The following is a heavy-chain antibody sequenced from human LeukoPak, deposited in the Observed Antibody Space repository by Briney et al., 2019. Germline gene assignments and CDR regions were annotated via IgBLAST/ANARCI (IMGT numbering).Heavy chain of an antibody. CDR3: ARVQWNYGFGELLYYYYYYMDV. CDR2: MNPNSGNT. V-gene: IGHV1-8*01. D-gene: IGHD3-10*01. Sequence: GASVKVSCKASGYTFTSYDINWVRQATGQGLEWMGWMNPNSGNTGYAQKFQGRVTMTRNTSISTAYMELSSLRSEDTAVYYCARVQWNYGFGELLYYYYYYMDVWGKGTTVTISS. CDR1: GYTFTSYD. J-gene: IGHJ6*03.